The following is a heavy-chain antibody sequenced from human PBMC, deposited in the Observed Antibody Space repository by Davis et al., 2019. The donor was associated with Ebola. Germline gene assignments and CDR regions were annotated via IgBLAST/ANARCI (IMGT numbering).Heavy chain of an antibody. J-gene: IGHJ4*02. CDR3: ARRMWVGEYYFDY. V-gene: IGHV5-10-1*01. D-gene: IGHD1-26*01. CDR2: IDPSDSYS. Sequence: GESLKISCKGSGYSFANYWIGWVRQMPGKGLEWMGRIDPSDSYSDYSPSFQGHVTISTDKSISTAYLQWSSLQASDTAMYYCARRMWVGEYYFDYWGQGTLVTVSS. CDR1: GYSFANYW.